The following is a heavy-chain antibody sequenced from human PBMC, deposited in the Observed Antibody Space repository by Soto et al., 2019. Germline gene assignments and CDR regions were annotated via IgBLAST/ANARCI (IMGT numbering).Heavy chain of an antibody. J-gene: IGHJ6*02. V-gene: IGHV5-51*01. CDR3: ARTAAAGKYSYGMDV. D-gene: IGHD6-13*01. CDR1: GYSFTSYW. Sequence: EVQLVQSGAEVKKPGESLKISCKGSGYSFTSYWIGWVRQMPGKGLEWMGIIYPGDSDTRYSPSFQGQVTISADKSISTAYLQWSSLKASDNAMYYCARTAAAGKYSYGMDVWGQGTTVTVSS. CDR2: IYPGDSDT.